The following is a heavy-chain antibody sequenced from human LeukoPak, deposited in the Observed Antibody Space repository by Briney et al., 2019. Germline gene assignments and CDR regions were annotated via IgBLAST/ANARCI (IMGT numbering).Heavy chain of an antibody. CDR2: INHSGST. V-gene: IGHV4-34*01. CDR1: GGSFSGYY. Sequence: PSETLSLTCAVYGGSFSGYYWSWIRQPPGKGLEWIGEINHSGSTNYNPSLKSRVTISVDTSKNQFSLKLSSVTAADTAVYYCARAEFWSGYYNFDYWGQGTLVTVSS. J-gene: IGHJ4*02. CDR3: ARAEFWSGYYNFDY. D-gene: IGHD3-3*01.